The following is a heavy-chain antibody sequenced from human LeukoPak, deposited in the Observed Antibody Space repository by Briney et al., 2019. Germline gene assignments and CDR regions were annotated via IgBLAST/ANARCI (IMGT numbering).Heavy chain of an antibody. J-gene: IGHJ2*01. D-gene: IGHD6-13*01. CDR3: AREHSGSPARSWYQYFDL. CDR2: INHSGST. Sequence: PSETLSLTCAVYGGSFSGYYWSWIRQPPGKGLEWIGEINHSGSTNYNPSLTSRVTISVDTSKNQFSLKLSSVTAADTAVYYCAREHSGSPARSWYQYFDLWGRGTLVTVSS. V-gene: IGHV4-34*01. CDR1: GGSFSGYY.